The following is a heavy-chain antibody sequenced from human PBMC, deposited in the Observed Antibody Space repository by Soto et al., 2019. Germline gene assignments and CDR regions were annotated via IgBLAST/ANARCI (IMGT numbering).Heavy chain of an antibody. J-gene: IGHJ6*02. CDR1: GGSISSYY. Sequence: SETLSLTCTVSGGSISSYYWSWIRQPPGKGLEWIGYIYYSGSTNYNPSLKSRVTISVDTSKNQFSLKLSSVTAEDTAVYYCASIPTHLDYGMDVWGQGTTVTVSS. CDR2: IYYSGST. D-gene: IGHD2-21*01. CDR3: ASIPTHLDYGMDV. V-gene: IGHV4-59*01.